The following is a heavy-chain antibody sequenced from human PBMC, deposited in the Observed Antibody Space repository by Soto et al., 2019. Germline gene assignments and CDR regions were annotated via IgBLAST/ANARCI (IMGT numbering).Heavy chain of an antibody. Sequence: ASVKVSCKASGYTFTGYYMHWVRQAPGQGLEWMGWINPNSGGTNYAQKFQGWVTMTRDTSISTAYMELSRLRSDDTAVYYCARSAITGTTPLWFDPWGQGTLVTVSS. CDR1: GYTFTGYY. J-gene: IGHJ5*02. CDR3: ARSAITGTTPLWFDP. V-gene: IGHV1-2*04. CDR2: INPNSGGT. D-gene: IGHD1-20*01.